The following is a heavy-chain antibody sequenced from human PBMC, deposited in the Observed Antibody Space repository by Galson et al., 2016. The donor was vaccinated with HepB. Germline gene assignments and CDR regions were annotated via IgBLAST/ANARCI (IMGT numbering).Heavy chain of an antibody. CDR2: IGGSGDST. CDR1: GFTFSSYD. V-gene: IGHV3-23*01. Sequence: SLRLSCAASGFTFSSYDMSWVRQAPGKGLEWVSAIGGSGDSTYYADSVKGRFTISRDNSKNTVYLQMNSLQTEDTAVYYCTTSGGTSGGSTWPPYWGHGTLVTVSS. D-gene: IGHD6-13*01. CDR3: TTSGGTSGGSTWPPY. J-gene: IGHJ4*01.